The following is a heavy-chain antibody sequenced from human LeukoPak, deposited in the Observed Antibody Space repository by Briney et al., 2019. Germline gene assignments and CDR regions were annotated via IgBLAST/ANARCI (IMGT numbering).Heavy chain of an antibody. Sequence: SETLSLTCSVSGDSMSSGGYLWTWMRQHPGKGLEWIEYIFYNGGSYYSPSLQSRLTISVDTSQKQFSLKMSSVTAADTAVYYCVRLTCSGSSCSGGGAFDVWGQGTVVTVSS. V-gene: IGHV4-31*03. D-gene: IGHD2-2*01. CDR2: IFYNGGS. J-gene: IGHJ3*01. CDR1: GDSMSSGGYL. CDR3: VRLTCSGSSCSGGGAFDV.